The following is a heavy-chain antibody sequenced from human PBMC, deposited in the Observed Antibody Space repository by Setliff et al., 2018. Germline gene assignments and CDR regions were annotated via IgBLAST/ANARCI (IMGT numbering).Heavy chain of an antibody. J-gene: IGHJ3*02. V-gene: IGHV4-34*01. CDR3: ARGPSWVLDAFDI. CDR2: IYHSGST. Sequence: ETLSLTCAVYGGSFSTYYWIWVRQPPGKGLEWIGEIYHSGSTNYNPSLKSRVTISVDTSKNQFSLKLSSVTAADTAVYYCARGPSWVLDAFDIWGQGTMVTVSS. CDR1: GGSFSTYY. D-gene: IGHD1-26*01.